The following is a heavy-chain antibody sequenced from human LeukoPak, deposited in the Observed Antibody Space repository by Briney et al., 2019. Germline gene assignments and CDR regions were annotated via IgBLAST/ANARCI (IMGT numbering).Heavy chain of an antibody. CDR1: GFTFSSYA. V-gene: IGHV3-23*01. D-gene: IGHD6-6*01. Sequence: PGGSLRLSCAASGFTFSSYAMSWVRQAPGKGLEWVSAISGSGGSTYYADSVKGRFTISRDNSKNTLYLQMNSLRAEDTAVYYCAKDCIAARRVGGYNFDYWGQGTLVTVSS. CDR3: AKDCIAARRVGGYNFDY. J-gene: IGHJ4*02. CDR2: ISGSGGST.